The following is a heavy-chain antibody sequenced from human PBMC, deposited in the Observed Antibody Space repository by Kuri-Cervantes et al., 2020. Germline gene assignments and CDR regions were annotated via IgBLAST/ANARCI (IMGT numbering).Heavy chain of an antibody. D-gene: IGHD6-19*01. CDR1: GFTFDDYA. J-gene: IGHJ5*02. CDR3: ARDSGWYGRDWFDP. V-gene: IGHV3-9*01. Sequence: SLKISCAASGFTFDDYAMHWVRQAPGKGLEWVSGISWNSGSIGYADSVKGRFTISRDNAKNSLYLQMNSLRAEDTAVYYCARDSGWYGRDWFDPWGQGTLVTVSS. CDR2: ISWNSGSI.